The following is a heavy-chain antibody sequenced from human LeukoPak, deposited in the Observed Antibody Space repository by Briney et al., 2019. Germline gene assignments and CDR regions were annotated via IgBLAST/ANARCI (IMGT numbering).Heavy chain of an antibody. Sequence: PSETLSLTCTVSGGSISSSSYYWGWIRQPPGKGLEWIGSIYYSGSTYYDPSLRSRVTISVDTSKNQFSLKLSSVTAADTAVYYCARREQEFFDYWGQGTLVTVSP. D-gene: IGHD1/OR15-1a*01. CDR3: ARREQEFFDY. J-gene: IGHJ4*02. CDR2: IYYSGST. CDR1: GGSISSSSYY. V-gene: IGHV4-39*01.